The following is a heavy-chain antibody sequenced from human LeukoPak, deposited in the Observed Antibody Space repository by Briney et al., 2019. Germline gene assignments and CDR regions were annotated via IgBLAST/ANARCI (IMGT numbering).Heavy chain of an antibody. CDR1: GFTFSIYA. V-gene: IGHV3-23*01. Sequence: GGSLRLSRAASGFTFSIYAMSWVRQAPGKGLEWVSAISGSGGSTYYADSVKGRFTISRDNSKDTLYLQMNSLRAEDTAVYYCAKAGRKLENYYYDYGMDVWGQGTTVTVSS. J-gene: IGHJ6*02. D-gene: IGHD1-14*01. CDR3: AKAGRKLENYYYDYGMDV. CDR2: ISGSGGST.